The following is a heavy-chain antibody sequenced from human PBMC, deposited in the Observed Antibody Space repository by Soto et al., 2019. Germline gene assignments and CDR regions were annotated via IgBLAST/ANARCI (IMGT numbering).Heavy chain of an antibody. V-gene: IGHV1-18*01. CDR2: ISAYNGNT. D-gene: IGHD3-16*02. Sequence: QVQLVQSGAEVKKPGASVKVSCKASGYTFTSYGISWVRQAPGQGLEWMGWISAYNGNTNYAQKLQGRVTMTTDTSTSTAYMELRSLRSDDTAVYYCARPRYYDYVWGSYRYPYYFDYWGQGTLVTVSS. CDR1: GYTFTSYG. J-gene: IGHJ4*02. CDR3: ARPRYYDYVWGSYRYPYYFDY.